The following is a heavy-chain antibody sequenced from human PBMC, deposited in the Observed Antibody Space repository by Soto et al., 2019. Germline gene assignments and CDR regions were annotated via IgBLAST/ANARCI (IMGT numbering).Heavy chain of an antibody. CDR1: GFIFDDYV. CDR2: ISWNSGTI. D-gene: IGHD3-22*01. Sequence: PGGSLRLSCAASGFIFDDYVMHWVRQVPGKGLEWVSAISWNSGTIAYADSVKGRFTISRDNAKNSLYLQMNSLRSEDTALYYCAKDREGSSGWYGMDVWGQGTTVTVSS. CDR3: AKDREGSSGWYGMDV. J-gene: IGHJ6*02. V-gene: IGHV3-9*01.